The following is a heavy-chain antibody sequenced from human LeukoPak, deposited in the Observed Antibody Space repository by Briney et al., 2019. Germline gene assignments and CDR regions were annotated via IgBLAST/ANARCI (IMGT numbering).Heavy chain of an antibody. Sequence: PSETLSLTCTVSGGSISSSSYYWGWIRQPPGKELEWIGSIYYSGSTYYNPSLKSRVTISVDTSKDQFSLKLSSVTAADTAVYYCARRGHCTNGVCYIFFDYWGQGTLVTVSS. CDR3: ARRGHCTNGVCYIFFDY. CDR2: IYYSGST. CDR1: GGSISSSSYY. D-gene: IGHD2-8*01. J-gene: IGHJ4*02. V-gene: IGHV4-39*01.